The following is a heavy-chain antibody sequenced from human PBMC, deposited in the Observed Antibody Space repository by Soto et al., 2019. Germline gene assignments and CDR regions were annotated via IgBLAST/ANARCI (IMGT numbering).Heavy chain of an antibody. Sequence: PSETLSLTCAVSGGSISSSNWWSWVRQPPGKGLEWIGEIYHSGSTNYNPSLKSRVTISVDKSKNQFSLKLSSVTAADTAVYYCARDCSSTSCYELGYYYYGMDVWGQGTTVTVSS. CDR3: ARDCSSTSCYELGYYYYGMDV. CDR2: IYHSGST. V-gene: IGHV4-4*02. J-gene: IGHJ6*02. D-gene: IGHD2-2*01. CDR1: GGSISSSNW.